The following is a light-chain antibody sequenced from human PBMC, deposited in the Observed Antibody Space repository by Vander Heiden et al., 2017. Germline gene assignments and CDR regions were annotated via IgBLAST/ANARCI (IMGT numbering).Light chain of an antibody. Sequence: VMTQSPASLAVSLGERATINCKSSQSVLYSSNNKNYLAWYQQKPGQPPKLLIYWASTRESGVPDRFSGSGSGTDFTLTISSLQAEDVAVYYCQQYDSTPHTFGGGTKVEIK. J-gene: IGKJ4*01. V-gene: IGKV4-1*01. CDR2: WAS. CDR1: QSVLYSSNNKNY. CDR3: QQYDSTPHT.